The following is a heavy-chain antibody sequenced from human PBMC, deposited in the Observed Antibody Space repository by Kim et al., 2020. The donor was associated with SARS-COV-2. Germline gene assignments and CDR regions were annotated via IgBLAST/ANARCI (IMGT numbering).Heavy chain of an antibody. CDR1: GYSFTSYW. CDR3: ARQAAAGTPKVRGRDWFDP. CDR2: IYPGDSDT. D-gene: IGHD6-13*01. Sequence: GESLKISCKGSGYSFTSYWIGWVRQMPGKGLEWMGIIYPGDSDTRYSPSFQGQVTISADKSISTAYLQWSSLKASDTAMYYCARQAAAGTPKVRGRDWFDPWGQGTLVTVSS. J-gene: IGHJ5*02. V-gene: IGHV5-51*01.